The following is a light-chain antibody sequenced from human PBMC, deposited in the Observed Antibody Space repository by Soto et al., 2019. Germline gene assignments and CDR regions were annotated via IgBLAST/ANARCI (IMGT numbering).Light chain of an antibody. CDR2: DAS. CDR1: QSVSSY. J-gene: IGKJ1*01. CDR3: QQRSNWPRT. Sequence: EIVLTQSPATLSLSPGERATLSRRASQSVSSYLAWYQQKPGQAPRLLIYDASNRATGIPARFSGSGSGTDFTLTISRLEPEDFAVYYCQQRSNWPRTFGQGTKVDIK. V-gene: IGKV3-11*01.